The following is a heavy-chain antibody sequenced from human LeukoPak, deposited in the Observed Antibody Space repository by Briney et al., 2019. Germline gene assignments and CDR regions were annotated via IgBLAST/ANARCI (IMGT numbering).Heavy chain of an antibody. V-gene: IGHV3-30*03. CDR2: MSYYGSNK. J-gene: IGHJ4*02. CDR1: GFTFSSYG. D-gene: IGHD5-18*01. CDR3: AAKGEGRIQRWLTDY. Sequence: GRSLRLSCAPSGFTFSSYGMPWVRQAAGKELEGVAVMSYYGSNKSYADSVQGRFTISRDKSKQTLYLQINSLRAQDTAVYYCAAKGEGRIQRWLTDYWGQGTLVTVSS.